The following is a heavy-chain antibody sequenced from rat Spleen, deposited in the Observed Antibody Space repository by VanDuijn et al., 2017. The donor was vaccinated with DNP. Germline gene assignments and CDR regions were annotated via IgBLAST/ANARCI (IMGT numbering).Heavy chain of an antibody. J-gene: IGHJ2*01. CDR2: ISYDGGST. V-gene: IGHV5-20*01. CDR3: TTDSGNYFDY. Sequence: EVQLVESGGGLVQPGRSLKLSCAASGFTFSDYYMACVRQAPTKGLEWVASISYDGGSTYYRDSVKGRFTISRDNAKSSLYLQMDSLRSEDTATYYCTTDSGNYFDYWGQGVMVTVSS. CDR1: GFTFSDYY.